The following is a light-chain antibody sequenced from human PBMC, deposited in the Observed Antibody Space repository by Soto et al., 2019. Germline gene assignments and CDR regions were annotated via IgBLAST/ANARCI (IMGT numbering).Light chain of an antibody. V-gene: IGKV1-5*03. CDR2: KAS. J-gene: IGKJ1*01. CDR1: QIISNW. CDR3: QHYNSYSEA. Sequence: DIQMTQSPSTLPASVGDRVTITFLSSQIISNWLAFYQQKPGKAPKLLIYKASTLKSGVPSRFSGSGSGTEFTLTISSLQPDDFATYYCQHYNSYSEAFGQGTKVDIK.